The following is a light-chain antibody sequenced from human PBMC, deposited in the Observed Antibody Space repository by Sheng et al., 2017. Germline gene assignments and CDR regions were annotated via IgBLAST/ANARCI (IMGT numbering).Light chain of an antibody. Sequence: QSVLTQPPSASGTPGQRVTISCSGSSSNIGSKYVYWYRQFPGTAPKLLIYRNNQRPSGVPDRFSGSKSGTSASLAISGLRSEDEAEYYCGAWDDSLNGPLYVFGTGTKVTVL. CDR3: GAWDDSLNGPLYV. CDR1: SSNIGSKY. CDR2: RNN. V-gene: IGLV1-47*01. J-gene: IGLJ1*01.